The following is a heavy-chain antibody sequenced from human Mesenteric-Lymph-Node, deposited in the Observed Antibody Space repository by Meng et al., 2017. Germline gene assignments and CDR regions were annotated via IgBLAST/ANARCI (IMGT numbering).Heavy chain of an antibody. D-gene: IGHD1-7*01. J-gene: IGHJ4*02. CDR2: IYYSGST. CDR1: GGSISSGYYS. CDR3: GRDQGRELINH. Sequence: LQDEGPGLVKPAQPLSLACTVSGGSISSGYYSWSWILQPPGKGLEWIGYIYYSGSTYYNPSLKSRVTISVDTSKNQFSLKLSSVTAADAAVYYCGRDQGRELINHWGQGALVTVFS. V-gene: IGHV4-30-4*01.